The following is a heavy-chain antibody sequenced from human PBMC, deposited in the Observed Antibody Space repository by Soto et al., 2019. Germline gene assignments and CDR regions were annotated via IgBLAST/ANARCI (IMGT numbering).Heavy chain of an antibody. V-gene: IGHV1-69*02. Sequence: SVKVSCKASGGTFSSYTISWVRQAPGQGLEWMGRIIPILGIANYAQKFQGRVTITADKSTSTAYMELSSLRSEDTAVYYCARGMARGYSGYVDDAFDIWGQGTMVTVSS. CDR2: IIPILGIA. J-gene: IGHJ3*02. CDR1: GGTFSSYT. D-gene: IGHD5-12*01. CDR3: ARGMARGYSGYVDDAFDI.